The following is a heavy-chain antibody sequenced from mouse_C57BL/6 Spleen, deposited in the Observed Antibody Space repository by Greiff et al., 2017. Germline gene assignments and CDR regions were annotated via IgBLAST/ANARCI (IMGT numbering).Heavy chain of an antibody. J-gene: IGHJ1*03. V-gene: IGHV1-80*01. CDR3: ARSDGKHGWYFDV. CDR1: GYAFSSYW. D-gene: IGHD2-1*01. CDR2: FYPGDGDT. Sequence: QVQLQQSGAELVKPGASVKLSCKASGYAFSSYWMNWVKQRPGKGLEWIGQFYPGDGDTNYNGKFKGKATLTADKSSSTAYMQLSRLTSEDSAVYFCARSDGKHGWYFDVWGTGTTVTVSS.